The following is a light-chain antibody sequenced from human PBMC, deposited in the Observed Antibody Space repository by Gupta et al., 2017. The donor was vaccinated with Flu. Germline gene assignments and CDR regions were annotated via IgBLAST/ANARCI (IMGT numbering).Light chain of an antibody. CDR1: QDIRNY. Sequence: SSLSASVGDRVTITCQASQDIRNYLNWYQQKPGKAPKLLSYDASNLETGVPSRFSGSGSGTDFTFTISNLQPEDIATYDCQQFDNLPPFIFGGGTKVEIK. CDR2: DAS. J-gene: IGKJ4*01. V-gene: IGKV1-33*01. CDR3: QQFDNLPPFI.